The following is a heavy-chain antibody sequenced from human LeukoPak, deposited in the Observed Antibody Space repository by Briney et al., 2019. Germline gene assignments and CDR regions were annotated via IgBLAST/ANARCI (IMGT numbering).Heavy chain of an antibody. CDR2: ISSSSYI. D-gene: IGHD3-10*01. J-gene: IGHJ4*02. V-gene: IGHV3-21*01. Sequence: GGSLRLSCAASGFAVSSHYMNWVRQAPGKGLEWVSSISSSSYIYYADSVKGRFTISRDNAKNSLYLQMNSLRAEDTAVYYCARDGLLWFGELFFFDYWGQGTLVTVSS. CDR3: ARDGLLWFGELFFFDY. CDR1: GFAVSSHY.